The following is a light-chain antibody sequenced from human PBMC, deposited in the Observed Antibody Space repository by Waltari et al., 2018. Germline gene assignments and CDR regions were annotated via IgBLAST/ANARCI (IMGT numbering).Light chain of an antibody. CDR3: AAWDDSLNGRGV. CDR1: SSNIGSNT. Sequence: QSVLTQPPSASGTPGQRGTIPCSGSSSNIGSNTVNWYQQLPGTAPKLLIYSNNQRPSGVPDRFSGAKSGTSASLAISGLQSEDEADYYCAAWDDSLNGRGVFGTGTKVTVL. CDR2: SNN. V-gene: IGLV1-44*01. J-gene: IGLJ1*01.